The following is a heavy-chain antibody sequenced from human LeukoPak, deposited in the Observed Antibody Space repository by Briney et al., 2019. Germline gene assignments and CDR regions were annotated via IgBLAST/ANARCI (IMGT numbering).Heavy chain of an antibody. Sequence: GGSLRLSCAASGFTFSNYAMQWVRQAPGTGLELVAVIWFDGTNKYYGDSVRGRFTISRDNSKNRLYLQMNTLRAEDTAVYYWAKARGSGWHDPWYLDYWGQGTLVAVSS. CDR3: AKARGSGWHDPWYLDY. CDR2: IWFDGTNK. J-gene: IGHJ4*02. CDR1: GFTFSNYA. D-gene: IGHD6-19*01. V-gene: IGHV3-33*06.